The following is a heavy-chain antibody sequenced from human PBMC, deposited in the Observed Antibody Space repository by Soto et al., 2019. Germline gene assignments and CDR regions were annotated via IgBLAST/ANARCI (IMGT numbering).Heavy chain of an antibody. D-gene: IGHD2-15*01. V-gene: IGHV3-48*01. J-gene: IGHJ6*03. CDR2: ISSSSSTI. Sequence: HPGGSLRLSCAASGFTFSSYSMNWVRQAPGKGLEWVSYISSSSSTIYYADSVKGRFTISRDNAKNSLYLQMNSLRAEDTAVYYCASLGYCSGGSCYSGHYYYYMDVWGKGTTVTVSS. CDR1: GFTFSSYS. CDR3: ASLGYCSGGSCYSGHYYYYMDV.